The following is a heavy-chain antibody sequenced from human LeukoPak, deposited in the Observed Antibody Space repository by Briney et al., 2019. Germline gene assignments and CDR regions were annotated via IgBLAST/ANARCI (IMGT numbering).Heavy chain of an antibody. J-gene: IGHJ3*02. D-gene: IGHD1-26*01. Sequence: GRSLRLSCAASGFTFSSYAMHWVRQAPGKGLEWVAVISYDGSNKYYADSVKGRFTISRDNSKNTLYLQMNSLRAEDTAVYYCARRYSGSQDHAFDIWGQGTMVTVSS. CDR3: ARRYSGSQDHAFDI. V-gene: IGHV3-30-3*01. CDR2: ISYDGSNK. CDR1: GFTFSSYA.